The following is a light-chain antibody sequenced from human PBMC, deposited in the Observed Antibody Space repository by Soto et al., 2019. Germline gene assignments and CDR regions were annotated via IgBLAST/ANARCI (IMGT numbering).Light chain of an antibody. V-gene: IGLV4-69*01. CDR2: VDIDGSH. CDR3: QTWGTGIQDVV. J-gene: IGLJ2*01. Sequence: QPVLTQSPSASASLGASVKLTCTLSSGHSSYAIAWHQQQPEKGPRYLMKVDIDGSHNKGDGIPDRFSGSSSGAERYLTISSLQSEDEADYYCQTWGTGIQDVVFGGGTKLTVL. CDR1: SGHSSYA.